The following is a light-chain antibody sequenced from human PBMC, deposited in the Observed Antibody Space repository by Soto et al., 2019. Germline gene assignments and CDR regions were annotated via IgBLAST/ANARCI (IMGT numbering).Light chain of an antibody. V-gene: IGLV2-14*01. CDR3: SSYTSSSTPDV. J-gene: IGLJ1*01. Sequence: QSALTQPASVSGSPGQSITISCTGTSSDVCGYNYVSWYQQHPGKAPKLMIYEVSNRPSGVSNRFSGSKSGNTASLTISGLQAEDEADYYCSSYTSSSTPDVFGTGTKVTVL. CDR2: EVS. CDR1: SSDVCGYNY.